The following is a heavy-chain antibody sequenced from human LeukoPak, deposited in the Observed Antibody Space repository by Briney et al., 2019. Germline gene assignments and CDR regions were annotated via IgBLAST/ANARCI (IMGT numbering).Heavy chain of an antibody. J-gene: IGHJ4*02. CDR2: INWNSDNI. CDR3: VTDVGRMGGAPTRYLFVF. CDR1: GFTLEDYG. Sequence: GGSLRLSCAASGFTLEDYGMHWVRQAPGKGLEWVSGINWNSDNIVYAGSVKGRFTISRDNAKNSLYLQMNSLKTEDTAVYYCVTDVGRMGGAPTRYLFVFWGQGTLVSV. V-gene: IGHV3-9*01. D-gene: IGHD1-26*01.